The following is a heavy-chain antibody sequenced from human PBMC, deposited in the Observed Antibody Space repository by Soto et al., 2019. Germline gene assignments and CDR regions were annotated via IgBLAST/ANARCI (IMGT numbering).Heavy chain of an antibody. CDR3: ARGASSVTTFYFDL. J-gene: IGHJ2*01. D-gene: IGHD4-17*01. CDR2: INPGNGNT. V-gene: IGHV1-3*01. Sequence: VQVVQSGAEVKKPGASEKVSCKASGNTFTSYAMHWVRQAPGQRLEWMGWINPGNGNTKNSQKFQGRVTITRDTFASTAYMELSSLRSEDTAVYYCARGASSVTTFYFDLWGRGTLVTVSS. CDR1: GNTFTSYA.